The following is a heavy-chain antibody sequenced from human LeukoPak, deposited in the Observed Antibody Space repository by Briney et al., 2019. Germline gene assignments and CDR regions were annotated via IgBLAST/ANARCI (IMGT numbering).Heavy chain of an antibody. J-gene: IGHJ4*02. CDR2: ISESGVSA. D-gene: IGHD6-13*01. CDR3: AKGIRRYPEPSSWSCFDY. V-gene: IGHV3-23*01. Sequence: QPGGSLRLSCAASGFTFNRYAMSWVRQAPGKGLEWVSAISESGVSAYYADSVKGRFTVSRDNSVNTLYLQMNSLRAEDTAVYYSAKGIRRYPEPSSWSCFDYWGQGTLVTVSS. CDR1: GFTFNRYA.